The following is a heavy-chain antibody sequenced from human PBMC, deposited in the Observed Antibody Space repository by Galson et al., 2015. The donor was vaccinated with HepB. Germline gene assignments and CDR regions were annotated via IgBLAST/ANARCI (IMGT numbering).Heavy chain of an antibody. CDR2: IIPIFGTA. J-gene: IGHJ4*02. CDR1: GGTFSSYA. Sequence: SVKVSCKASGGTFSSYAISWVRQAPGQGLEWMGGIIPIFGTANYAQKFQGRVTITADKSTSTAYMELSSLRSEDTAVYYCATYCGGDCPYFINYWGQGTLVTVSS. D-gene: IGHD2-21*02. CDR3: ATYCGGDCPYFINY. V-gene: IGHV1-69*06.